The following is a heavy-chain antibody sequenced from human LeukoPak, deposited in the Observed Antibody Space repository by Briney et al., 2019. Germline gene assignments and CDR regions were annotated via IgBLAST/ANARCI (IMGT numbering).Heavy chain of an antibody. Sequence: PSQTLSLTCAVSGGSISSDNYSWSWIRQPPGKGLEWIGRIYTSGSTNYNPSLKSRVTMSVDTSKNQFSLKLSSVTAADTAVYYCARGDYLRYYFDYWGQGTLVTVSS. CDR2: IYTSGST. CDR3: ARGDYLRYYFDY. J-gene: IGHJ4*02. V-gene: IGHV4-61*02. CDR1: GGSISSDNYS. D-gene: IGHD4-17*01.